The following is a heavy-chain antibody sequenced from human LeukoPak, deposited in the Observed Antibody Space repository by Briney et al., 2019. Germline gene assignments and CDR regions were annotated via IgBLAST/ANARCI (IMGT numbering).Heavy chain of an antibody. CDR2: IYYSGAT. CDR3: ASSLAAAGPYYFDS. CDR1: GGSINSYY. D-gene: IGHD6-13*01. Sequence: SETLSLTCTVSGGSINSYYWSWIRQPPGKGLEWIGYIYYSGATNYNPSLNSRVTISVDTSKNQFSLKLTSVTAADTAVYYCASSLAAAGPYYFDSWGQGTLVTVSS. V-gene: IGHV4-59*01. J-gene: IGHJ4*02.